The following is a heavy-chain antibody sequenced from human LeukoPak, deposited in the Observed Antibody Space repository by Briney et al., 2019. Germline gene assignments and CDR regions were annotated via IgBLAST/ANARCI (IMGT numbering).Heavy chain of an antibody. CDR2: IIPIFGIA. CDR1: GGTFSSYA. J-gene: IGHJ6*02. CDR3: ARDAGRLGMTTLRRGGMDV. D-gene: IGHD4-11*01. Sequence: SVKVSCKASGGTFSSYAISWVRQAPGQGLEWMGRIIPIFGIANYAQKFQGRVTITADKSTSTAYMELSSLRSEDTAVYSCARDAGRLGMTTLRRGGMDVWGQGTTVTVSS. V-gene: IGHV1-69*04.